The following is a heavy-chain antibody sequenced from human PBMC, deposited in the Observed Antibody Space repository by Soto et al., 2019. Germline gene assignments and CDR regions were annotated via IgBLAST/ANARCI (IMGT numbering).Heavy chain of an antibody. V-gene: IGHV4-61*01. Sequence: QVQLQESGPGLVKPSETLSLTCTVSGGSVSSGSYYWSWIRQPPGKGLEWIGYIYYSGSTNYNPSLKRRLTISVVTSKNQFSLKLRSVAAADAAVYYWATGSGPNDAFDIWGQGTMVTVSS. CDR1: GGSVSSGSYY. J-gene: IGHJ3*02. CDR3: ATGSGPNDAFDI. D-gene: IGHD2-15*01. CDR2: IYYSGST.